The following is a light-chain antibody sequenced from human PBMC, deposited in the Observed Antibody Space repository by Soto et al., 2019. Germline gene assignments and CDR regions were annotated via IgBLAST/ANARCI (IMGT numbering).Light chain of an antibody. J-gene: IGKJ4*01. V-gene: IGKV1-9*01. Sequence: DIQLTQSPSFLSASVGDRVTITCRASQGISSSLVWYQQKPGKAPKLLIYAASTLHSGVPSRFSGSGSGTEFTLTIRSLQPDDFATYYCQQLNSYLALTFGGGTKVEIK. CDR3: QQLNSYLALT. CDR2: AAS. CDR1: QGISSS.